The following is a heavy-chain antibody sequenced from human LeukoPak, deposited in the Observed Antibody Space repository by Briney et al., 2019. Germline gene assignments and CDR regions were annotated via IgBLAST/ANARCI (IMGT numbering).Heavy chain of an antibody. CDR1: GGTFSSYA. Sequence: SVKVSCKASGGTFSSYAISWVRQAPGQGLEWMGRIIPIFGTANYAQKFQGRVTITTDESTSTAYMGLSSLRSEDTAVYYCARDGGIITPSRWFDPWGQGTLVTVSS. CDR3: ARDGGIITPSRWFDP. D-gene: IGHD3-22*01. CDR2: IIPIFGTA. V-gene: IGHV1-69*05. J-gene: IGHJ5*02.